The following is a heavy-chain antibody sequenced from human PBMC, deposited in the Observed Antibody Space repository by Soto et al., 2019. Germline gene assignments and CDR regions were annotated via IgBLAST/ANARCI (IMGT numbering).Heavy chain of an antibody. J-gene: IGHJ6*02. Sequence: GESLKISCKGSGYSFTSYWIGWVRQMPGKGLEWMGIIYPGDSDTRYSPSFQGQVTISADKSISTAYLQWSSLKASDTAMYYCARGPQTRRGQAYYYGMDVWGQGTTVTVS. CDR1: GYSFTSYW. CDR3: ARGPQTRRGQAYYYGMDV. CDR2: IYPGDSDT. V-gene: IGHV5-51*01.